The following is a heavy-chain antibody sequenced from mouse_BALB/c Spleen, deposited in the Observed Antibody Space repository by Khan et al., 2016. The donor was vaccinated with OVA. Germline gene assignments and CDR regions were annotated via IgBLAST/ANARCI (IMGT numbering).Heavy chain of an antibody. CDR3: ARKGRRWDFDY. CDR2: INPSTCYT. Sequence: VQLQQSGAELAKPGASVKMSCKASGYTFINYWILWVKQRPGQGLEWIGYINPSTCYTEYNQNFKDKATLTADKSSSTAYMQLSSLTSEDSAVYDGARKGRRWDFDYWGQGTTLTVSS. D-gene: IGHD1-1*02. CDR1: GYTFINYW. V-gene: IGHV1-7*01. J-gene: IGHJ2*01.